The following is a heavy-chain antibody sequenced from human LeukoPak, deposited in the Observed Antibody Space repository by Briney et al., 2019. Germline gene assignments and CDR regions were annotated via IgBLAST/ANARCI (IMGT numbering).Heavy chain of an antibody. CDR1: GFTFSSYA. D-gene: IGHD6-19*01. V-gene: IGHV3-23*01. Sequence: GGSLRLSCAASGFTFSSYAMSWVRQAPGKGLEWVSGIIGSGGHTYYADSVKGRFTISRDNLKKTLYLQMNSLRAEDTATYYCAKLGSIAVAADLDYWGQGTLVTVSA. CDR2: IIGSGGHT. CDR3: AKLGSIAVAADLDY. J-gene: IGHJ4*02.